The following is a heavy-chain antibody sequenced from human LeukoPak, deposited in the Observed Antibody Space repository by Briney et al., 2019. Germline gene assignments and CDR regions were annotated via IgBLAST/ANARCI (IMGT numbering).Heavy chain of an antibody. CDR3: ARGHDRSFDY. Sequence: SETLSLTCADAGGSISSGGYSWSWIRQPPGKGLEWIGYIYHSGSTYYNPSLKSRVTISVDRSKNQFSLKLSSVTAADTAVYYCARGHDRSFDYWGQGTLVTVSS. J-gene: IGHJ4*02. CDR1: GGSISSGGYS. CDR2: IYHSGST. V-gene: IGHV4-30-2*01. D-gene: IGHD1-14*01.